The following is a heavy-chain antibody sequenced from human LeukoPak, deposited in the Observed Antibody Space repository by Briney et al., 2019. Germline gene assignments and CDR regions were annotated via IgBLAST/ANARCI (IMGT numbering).Heavy chain of an antibody. CDR1: GFTFDSYW. Sequence: GGSLRLSCAASGFTFDSYWMSWVRQAPGKGLEWVANIKEDGSEKYYVDSVKGRFTISRDNAKNSMYLQMNSLRAEDTAVYYCAREIGSAARGQWGQGTLVTVSS. D-gene: IGHD6-13*01. CDR2: IKEDGSEK. V-gene: IGHV3-7*05. CDR3: AREIGSAARGQ. J-gene: IGHJ4*02.